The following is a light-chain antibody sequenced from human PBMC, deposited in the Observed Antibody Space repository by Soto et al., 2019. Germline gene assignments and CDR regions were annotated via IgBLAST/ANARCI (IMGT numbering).Light chain of an antibody. CDR3: SSYTSSNTLV. J-gene: IGLJ3*02. V-gene: IGLV2-14*03. CDR2: DVN. Sequence: QSVLTQPASVSGSPGQSITISCTGTAFDVGGYYHVSWYQQHPGKAPKLVIYDVNNRPSGVSNRFSGSKSGITASLTISGLQDEDEADYYCSSYTSSNTLVFGGGTKLTVL. CDR1: AFDVGGYYH.